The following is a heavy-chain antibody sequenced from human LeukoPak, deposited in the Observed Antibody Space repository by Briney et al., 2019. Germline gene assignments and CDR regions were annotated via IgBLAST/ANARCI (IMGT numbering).Heavy chain of an antibody. V-gene: IGHV3-7*03. CDR1: GFTFSSYW. D-gene: IGHD1-14*01. CDR3: AKDNRGYFDY. Sequence: GGSLRLSCAASGFTFSSYWMSWVRQAPGEGPEWVANVKQDGIETYYVDSVKGRFTISRDNSKNTLYLQMNSLRAEDTAVYYCAKDNRGYFDYWGQGTLVTVSS. J-gene: IGHJ4*02. CDR2: VKQDGIET.